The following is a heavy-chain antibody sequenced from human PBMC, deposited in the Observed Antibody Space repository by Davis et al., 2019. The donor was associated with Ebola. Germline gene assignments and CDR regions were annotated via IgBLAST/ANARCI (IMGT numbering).Heavy chain of an antibody. CDR1: GGTFSSYA. CDR2: IIPIFGTA. Sequence: AASVKVSCKASGGTFSSYAISWVRQAPGQGLEWMGGIIPIFGTANYAQKFQGRVTMTRDTSTSTVYMELSSLRSEDTAVYYCARGYDYWGQGTLVTVSS. CDR3: ARGYDY. J-gene: IGHJ4*02. V-gene: IGHV1-69*05.